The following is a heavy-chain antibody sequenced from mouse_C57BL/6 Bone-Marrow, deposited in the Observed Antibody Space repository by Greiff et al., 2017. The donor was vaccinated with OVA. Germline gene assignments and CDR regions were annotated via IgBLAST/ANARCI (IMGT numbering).Heavy chain of an antibody. CDR2: ISYDGSN. Sequence: EVHLVESGPGLVKPSQSLSLPCSVPGYSITSGYYWNRIRQFPGNKLEWMGYISYDGSNNYNPSLKNRISITRDTSKNQVFLKLNSVTTEDTATYYCARDYDGMDYWGQGTSVTVSS. V-gene: IGHV3-6*01. J-gene: IGHJ4*01. D-gene: IGHD2-3*01. CDR3: ARDYDGMDY. CDR1: GYSITSGYY.